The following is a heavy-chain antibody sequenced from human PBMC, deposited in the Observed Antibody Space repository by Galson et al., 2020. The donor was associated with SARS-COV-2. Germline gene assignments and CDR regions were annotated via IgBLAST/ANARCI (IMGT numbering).Heavy chain of an antibody. CDR3: ARDFTTVTTSTYYYGMDV. V-gene: IGHV1-46*01. D-gene: IGHD4-4*01. Sequence: QAPGQGLEWMGIINPSGGSTSYAQKFQGRVTMTRDTSTSTVYMELSSLRSEDTAVYYCARDFTTVTTSTYYYGMDVWGQGTTVTVSS. CDR2: INPSGGST. J-gene: IGHJ6*02.